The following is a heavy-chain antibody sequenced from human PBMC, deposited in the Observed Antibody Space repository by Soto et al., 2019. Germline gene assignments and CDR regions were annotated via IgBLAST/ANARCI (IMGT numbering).Heavy chain of an antibody. V-gene: IGHV3-48*02. CDR3: AIFEASGPLDV. CDR2: INYSGKTI. CDR1: GVSCGIYN. Sequence: AAGVSCGIYNLNWIRQAPGKGLEWVSFINYSGKTIYYADPVKGRFTISRDNAKNSLYLQMNSLRDEDTAVYYCAIFEASGPLDVSGQGTTVTVSS. J-gene: IGHJ6*02. D-gene: IGHD3-10*01.